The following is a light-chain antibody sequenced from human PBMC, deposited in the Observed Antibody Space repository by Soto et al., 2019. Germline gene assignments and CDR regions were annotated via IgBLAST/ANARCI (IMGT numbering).Light chain of an antibody. Sequence: IELTQSTSSLSASVGDRVTITCRASQSISTYLNWYQQKPGRAPKLLIYAASSLQSGVPSRFTGSGSGTDFTLTISSLQPEDFSTYYCQQSYTAPITFGQGTR. CDR1: QSISTY. J-gene: IGKJ5*01. V-gene: IGKV1-39*01. CDR3: QQSYTAPIT. CDR2: AAS.